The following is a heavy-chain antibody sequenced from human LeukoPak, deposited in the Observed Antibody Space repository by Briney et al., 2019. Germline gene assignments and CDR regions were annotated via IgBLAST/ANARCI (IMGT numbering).Heavy chain of an antibody. V-gene: IGHV3-30-3*01. Sequence: GGSLRLSCAASGFTFSSYAMHWVRQAPGKGLEWVAVISYDGSNKYYADSVKGRFTISRDNSKNTLYLQMNSLRAEDTAVYYCARDRTLCCGGDCPIDYWGQGTLVTVSS. D-gene: IGHD2-21*02. J-gene: IGHJ4*02. CDR2: ISYDGSNK. CDR3: ARDRTLCCGGDCPIDY. CDR1: GFTFSSYA.